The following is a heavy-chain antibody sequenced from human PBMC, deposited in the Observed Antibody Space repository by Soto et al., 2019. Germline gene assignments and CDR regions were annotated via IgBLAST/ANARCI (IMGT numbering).Heavy chain of an antibody. CDR3: VRVVAIPGYPDN. Sequence: QVQLVQSGAEVRQPASSVKVSCKTSGATFSSYAITWVRQAPGQGLEWMGGIVPTVDTSTYAQKFQGRVTITADKFTKTGYMELSSLRSDDTAVYYCVRVVAIPGYPDNWGQGTLGTVSS. V-gene: IGHV1-69*14. D-gene: IGHD5-12*01. J-gene: IGHJ4*02. CDR1: GATFSSYA. CDR2: IVPTVDTS.